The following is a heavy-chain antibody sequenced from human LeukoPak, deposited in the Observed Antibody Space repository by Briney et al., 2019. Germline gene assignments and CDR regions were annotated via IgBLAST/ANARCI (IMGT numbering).Heavy chain of an antibody. D-gene: IGHD3-22*01. CDR3: ARDLPNYFDHHI. CDR1: SGSISSYC. CDR2: IYYSGST. J-gene: IGHJ3*02. Sequence: SETLSLTCTVSSGSISSYCWSWIRQPPGKGLEWIGYIYYSGSTNYNPSLKSRVTMSVDTSKNQFSLKLSSVTAADTAVYYCARDLPNYFDHHIWGQGTMVTVSS. V-gene: IGHV4-59*12.